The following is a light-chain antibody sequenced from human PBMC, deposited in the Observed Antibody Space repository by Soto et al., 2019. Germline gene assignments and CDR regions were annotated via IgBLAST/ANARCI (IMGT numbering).Light chain of an antibody. J-gene: IGKJ4*01. Sequence: IQLTQSPSALSASVGDRVTITCRASQDISNYLAWYQQKSGKAPKLLISGASTLQSGFPSRFSGSGSGTDFTLTISSLQPEDFATYYCQQLYSFHSDFGGGTRVEIK. V-gene: IGKV1-9*01. CDR1: QDISNY. CDR2: GAS. CDR3: QQLYSFHSD.